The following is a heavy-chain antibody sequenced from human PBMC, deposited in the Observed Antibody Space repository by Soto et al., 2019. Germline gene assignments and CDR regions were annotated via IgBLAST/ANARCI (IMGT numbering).Heavy chain of an antibody. D-gene: IGHD6-6*01. CDR2: IIPIFGTA. J-gene: IGHJ3*01. V-gene: IGHV1-69*13. Sequence: ASVKVSCKASGGTFSSYAISWVRQAPGQGLEWMGGIIPIFGTANYAQKFQGRVTITADESTSTAYVELSSLRSEDTAVYYCAWVSSSDLRLSVWGQGTMVTVSS. CDR3: AWVSSSDLRLSV. CDR1: GGTFSSYA.